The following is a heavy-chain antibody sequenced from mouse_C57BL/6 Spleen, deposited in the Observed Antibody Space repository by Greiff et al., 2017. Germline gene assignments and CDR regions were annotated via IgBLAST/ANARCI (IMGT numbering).Heavy chain of an antibody. V-gene: IGHV3-6*01. CDR1: GYSITSGYY. D-gene: IGHD2-4*01. CDR3: ARVPDYDVDYYAMNY. J-gene: IGHJ4*01. CDR2: ISYDGSN. Sequence: EVQLQESGPGLVKPSQSLSLTCSVTGYSITSGYYWNWIRQFPGNKLEWMGYISYDGSNNYNPSLKNRISITRDTSKNQFFLKLNSVTTEDTATYYCARVPDYDVDYYAMNYWGQGTSVTVSS.